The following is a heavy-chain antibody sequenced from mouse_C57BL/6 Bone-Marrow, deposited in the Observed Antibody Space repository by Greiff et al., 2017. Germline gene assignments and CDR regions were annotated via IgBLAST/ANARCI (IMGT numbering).Heavy chain of an antibody. D-gene: IGHD4-1*01. CDR3: ARTNRDGMAY. Sequence: VQLKESGGGLVKPGASLKLSCAASGFTFSSYAMSWVRPTPEKRLEWVATISDGGSYTYYPDNIKGRFTISRDNAKNNLYLQMSHLKSEDTAMYYCARTNRDGMAYGGRGTLVTVSA. CDR2: ISDGGSYT. V-gene: IGHV5-4*01. CDR1: GFTFSSYA. J-gene: IGHJ3*01.